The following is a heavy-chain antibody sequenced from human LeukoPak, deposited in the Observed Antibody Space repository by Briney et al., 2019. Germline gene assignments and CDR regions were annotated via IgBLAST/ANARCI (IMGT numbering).Heavy chain of an antibody. V-gene: IGHV3-23*01. J-gene: IGHJ6*02. Sequence: GGSLTLSCAASGFTFSSYAMSWVRQAPGKGLEWVSAISGSGGSTYYADSVKGRFTISTDNSKNTMYLQMNSPRAEDTAVYYCAAAPGDSYYYGMDVWGQGTTVTVSS. CDR3: AAAPGDSYYYGMDV. CDR1: GFTFSSYA. CDR2: ISGSGGST.